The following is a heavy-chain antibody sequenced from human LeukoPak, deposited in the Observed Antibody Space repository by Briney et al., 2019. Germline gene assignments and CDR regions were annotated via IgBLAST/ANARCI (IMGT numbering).Heavy chain of an antibody. J-gene: IGHJ4*02. V-gene: IGHV3-23*01. Sequence: VGSLKLSCAASGFTFSSYSMSWVRQAPGEGLEWVSGINGSGGSTYYADSVKGRVTISRDNSKNTLYLQMNSLRAEDTAVYYCAKDEFRSLYSRGWYAGWGQGTVVTVSS. CDR1: GFTFSSYS. CDR3: AKDEFRSLYSRGWYAG. CDR2: INGSGGST. D-gene: IGHD6-19*01.